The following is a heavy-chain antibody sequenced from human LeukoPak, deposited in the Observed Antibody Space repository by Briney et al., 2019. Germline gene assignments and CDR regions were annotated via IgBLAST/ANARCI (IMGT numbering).Heavy chain of an antibody. V-gene: IGHV1-18*01. Sequence: ASVKVSCKASGYTFTSYGISWVRQAPGQGLEWMGWISAYNGNTNYAQKLQGRVTMTTDTSTSTAYMELRGLRSDDTAVYYCASGGRVGVLWGWFDPWGQGTLVTVSS. D-gene: IGHD2-15*01. J-gene: IGHJ5*02. CDR3: ASGGRVGVLWGWFDP. CDR2: ISAYNGNT. CDR1: GYTFTSYG.